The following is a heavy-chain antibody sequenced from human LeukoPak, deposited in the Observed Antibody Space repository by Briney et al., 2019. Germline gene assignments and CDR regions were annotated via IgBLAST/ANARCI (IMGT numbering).Heavy chain of an antibody. D-gene: IGHD3-3*01. J-gene: IGHJ4*02. Sequence: GESLKISCKGSGYSFTSYWIGWVRQMPGKGLEWMGIIYPGDSDTRYSPSFQGQVTISADKSISTAYLRWSSLKASDTAMYYCARLEAYYDFWSGYYQWGYFDYWGQGTLVTVSS. V-gene: IGHV5-51*01. CDR2: IYPGDSDT. CDR3: ARLEAYYDFWSGYYQWGYFDY. CDR1: GYSFTSYW.